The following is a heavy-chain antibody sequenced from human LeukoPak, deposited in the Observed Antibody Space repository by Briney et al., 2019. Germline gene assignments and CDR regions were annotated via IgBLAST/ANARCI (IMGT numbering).Heavy chain of an antibody. D-gene: IGHD3-10*01. J-gene: IGHJ2*01. CDR3: AKGEILWFGELKYFDL. CDR1: GFTVSSNY. Sequence: PGGSLRLSCAASGFTVSSNYMAWVRQAPGKGLEWVSVVYSGRTTYYADSVKGRFIISRDNSKNTLYLQMNSLRAEDTAVYYCAKGEILWFGELKYFDLWGRGTLVTVSS. CDR2: VYSGRTT. V-gene: IGHV3-53*01.